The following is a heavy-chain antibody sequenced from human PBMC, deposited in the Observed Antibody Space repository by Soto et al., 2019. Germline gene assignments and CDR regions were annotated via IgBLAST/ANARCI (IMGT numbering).Heavy chain of an antibody. J-gene: IGHJ6*02. CDR2: IYYSGST. CDR1: GGSISSYY. V-gene: IGHV4-59*01. CDR3: ARGRNYDFWSGFHYGMDV. Sequence: SETLSLTCTVAGGSISSYYWSWIRQPPGKGLEWIGYIYYSGSTNYNPSLKSRVTISVDTSKNQFSLKLSSVTAADTAVYYCARGRNYDFWSGFHYGMDVWGQGTTVTVSS. D-gene: IGHD3-3*01.